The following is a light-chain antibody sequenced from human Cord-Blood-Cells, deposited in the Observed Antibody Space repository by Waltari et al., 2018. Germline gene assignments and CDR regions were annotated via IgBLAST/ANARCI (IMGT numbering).Light chain of an antibody. V-gene: IGKV1-9*01. CDR2: AAS. CDR1: QGISSY. J-gene: IGKJ4*01. Sequence: DIQLTQSPSFLSASVGDRVTITCRASQGISSYLAWYQQKPGKAPKLLIYAASTLQSGVPSRFSGSGSGTEFTLTINSLQPEDFATYYCQQLNSYRLTFGGGTKVEIK. CDR3: QQLNSYRLT.